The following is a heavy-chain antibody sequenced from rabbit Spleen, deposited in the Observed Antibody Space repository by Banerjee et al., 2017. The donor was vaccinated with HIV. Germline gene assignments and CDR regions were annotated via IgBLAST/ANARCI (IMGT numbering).Heavy chain of an antibody. CDR3: VRDQAGDADYGPYYLNL. CDR1: GFSFSSSYW. D-gene: IGHD2-1*01. V-gene: IGHV1S40*01. J-gene: IGHJ4*01. Sequence: QSLEESGGDLVKPGASLTLTCTASGFSFSSSYWICWVRQAPGKGLEWIACIYGGSSGSTGYASWANGRFTISSHNAQNTLYLQLSSLTAADTATYFCVRDQAGDADYGPYYLNLWGQGTLVTVS. CDR2: IYGGSSGST.